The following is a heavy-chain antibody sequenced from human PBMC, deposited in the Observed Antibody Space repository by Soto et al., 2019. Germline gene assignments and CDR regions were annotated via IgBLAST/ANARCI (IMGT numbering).Heavy chain of an antibody. CDR3: AIYGSGSLNSPPLDY. CDR2: IIPIFGTA. D-gene: IGHD3-10*01. CDR1: GGTFSSYA. J-gene: IGHJ4*02. V-gene: IGHV1-69*13. Sequence: GASVKVSCKASGGTFSSYAISWVRQAPGQGLEWMGGIIPIFGTANYAQKFQGRVTITADESTSTAYMELSSLRSEDTAVYYCAIYGSGSLNSPPLDYWGQGTLVTVSS.